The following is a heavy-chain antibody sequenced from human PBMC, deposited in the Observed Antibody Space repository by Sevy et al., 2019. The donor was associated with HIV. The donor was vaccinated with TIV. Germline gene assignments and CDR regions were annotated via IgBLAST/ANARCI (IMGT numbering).Heavy chain of an antibody. CDR1: GYTFTGYY. CDR2: INPNSGGT. Sequence: ASVKVSCKASGYTFTGYYMHWVRQAPGQGLEWMGWINPNSGGTNNAQKFQGMVTMTRDTSISSAYMELSRLSSDDTAVYYCASVGYSSGWYGGTFDYWGQGTLVTVSS. D-gene: IGHD6-19*01. V-gene: IGHV1-2*02. CDR3: ASVGYSSGWYGGTFDY. J-gene: IGHJ4*02.